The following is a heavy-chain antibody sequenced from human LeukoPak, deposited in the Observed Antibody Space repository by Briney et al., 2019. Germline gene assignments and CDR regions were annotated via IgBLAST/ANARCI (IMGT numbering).Heavy chain of an antibody. D-gene: IGHD6-6*01. CDR2: MNPNSGNT. Sequence: ASVKVSCKASGYTFTSYDINWVRQATGQGLEWMGRMNPNSGNTGYAQKFQGRVTMTRNTSISTAYMELSSLRSEDTAVYYCARGRAARTYYYYYMDVWGKGTTVTVSS. J-gene: IGHJ6*03. CDR1: GYTFTSYD. CDR3: ARGRAARTYYYYYMDV. V-gene: IGHV1-8*01.